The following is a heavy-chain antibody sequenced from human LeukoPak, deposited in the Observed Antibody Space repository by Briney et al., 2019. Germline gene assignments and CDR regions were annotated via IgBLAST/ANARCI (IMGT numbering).Heavy chain of an antibody. CDR2: IRYDGSNK. V-gene: IGHV3-30*02. Sequence: LSGGSLRLSCAASGFTFSSYGMYWVRQAPGKGLEWVAFIRYDGSNKYYADSVKGRFTISRDNSKNTLYLQMNSLRAEDTAVYYCAKTGTPRNLESIFGVVIGPPPPYYYYMDVWGKGTTVTVSS. CDR1: GFTFSSYG. CDR3: AKTGTPRNLESIFGVVIGPPPPYYYYMDV. J-gene: IGHJ6*03. D-gene: IGHD3-3*01.